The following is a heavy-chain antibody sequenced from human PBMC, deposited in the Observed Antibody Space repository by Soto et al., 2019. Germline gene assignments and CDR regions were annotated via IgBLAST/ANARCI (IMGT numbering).Heavy chain of an antibody. J-gene: IGHJ5*02. D-gene: IGHD2-2*01. CDR3: ARDLERYCSSTSCYDEVYNWFDP. V-gene: IGHV1-46*01. CDR1: GYTFTSYY. Sequence: ASVKVSCKASGYTFTSYYMHWVRQAPGQGLEWMGIINPSGGSTSYAQKFQGRVTMTRDTSTSTVYMELSSLRSEDTAVYYCARDLERYCSSTSCYDEVYNWFDPWGQGTLVTVSS. CDR2: INPSGGST.